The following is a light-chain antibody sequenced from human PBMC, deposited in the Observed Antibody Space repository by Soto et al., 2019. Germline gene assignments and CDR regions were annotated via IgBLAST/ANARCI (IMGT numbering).Light chain of an antibody. CDR1: LAISNY. V-gene: IGKV1-27*01. CDR2: GAS. J-gene: IGKJ1*01. CDR3: QRYNTVPWT. Sequence: DIQMTQSPSSLSAFVGDRVTITCRASLAISNYLAWYQQKPGKVPKLLIYGASTLKSGVPSRFAGSGSGTEFSLTITSLQPEDVATYYCQRYNTVPWTFGQGTKVEIK.